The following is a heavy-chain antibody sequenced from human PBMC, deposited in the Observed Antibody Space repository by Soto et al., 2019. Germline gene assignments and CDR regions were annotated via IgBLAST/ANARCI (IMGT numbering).Heavy chain of an antibody. CDR1: GFTFIGSA. CDR3: TPMSSGPRNWFDP. Sequence: GWSLRLSCAASGFTFIGSAMHWVRQASGKGLEWVGRIRSKANSYATAYAASVKGRFTISRDDSKNTAYLQMNSLKTEDTAVYYCTPMSSGPRNWFDPWGQGTLVTVSS. J-gene: IGHJ5*02. D-gene: IGHD6-19*01. V-gene: IGHV3-73*01. CDR2: IRSKANSYAT.